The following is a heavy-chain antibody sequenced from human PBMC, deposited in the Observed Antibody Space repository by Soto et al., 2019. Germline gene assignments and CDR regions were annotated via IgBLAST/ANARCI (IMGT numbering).Heavy chain of an antibody. D-gene: IGHD2-15*01. Sequence: QVQLQESGPGLVKPSETLSLTCTVSGGSISSYYWSWIRQPPGKGLEWIGYIYYSGSTNYNPSLKSRVTNSGDTPKIQASLKLSSGTAAETAVYFCGRHGGGGYCSGGSCYSGGAFDIWGQGTMVTVSS. CDR2: IYYSGST. J-gene: IGHJ3*02. V-gene: IGHV4-59*08. CDR1: GGSISSYY. CDR3: GRHGGGGYCSGGSCYSGGAFDI.